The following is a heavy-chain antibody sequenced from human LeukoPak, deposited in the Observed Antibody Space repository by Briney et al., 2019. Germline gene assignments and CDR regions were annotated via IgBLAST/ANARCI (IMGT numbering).Heavy chain of an antibody. CDR2: IYHSGST. Sequence: PSQTLSLTCAVSGGSISSGGYSWSWIRQPPGKGLEWIGYIYHSGSTYYNPSLKSRVTISVDTSKNQFSLKLSSVTAADTAVYYCARRVNYDFWSGYYQGDFDYWGQGTLVTVSS. D-gene: IGHD3-3*01. V-gene: IGHV4-30-2*03. CDR3: ARRVNYDFWSGYYQGDFDY. J-gene: IGHJ4*02. CDR1: GGSISSGGYS.